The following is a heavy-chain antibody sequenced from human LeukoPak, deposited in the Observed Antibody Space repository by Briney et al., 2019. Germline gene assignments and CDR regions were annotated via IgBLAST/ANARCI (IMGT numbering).Heavy chain of an antibody. J-gene: IGHJ4*02. V-gene: IGHV3-11*01. D-gene: IGHD4-17*01. Sequence: GGSLRLSCAASGFTFSDYYMSWIRQAPGKGLEWVSYISSSGSTIYYADSVKGRFTISRDNAKNSLYLQMNSLRAEDTAVYYCAKVYGDYAYYFDYWGQGTLVTVSS. CDR1: GFTFSDYY. CDR2: ISSSGSTI. CDR3: AKVYGDYAYYFDY.